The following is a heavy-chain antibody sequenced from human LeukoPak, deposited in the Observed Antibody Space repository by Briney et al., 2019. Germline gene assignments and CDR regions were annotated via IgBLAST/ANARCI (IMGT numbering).Heavy chain of an antibody. CDR3: ARDDILGCCSGGSCSTFDY. CDR2: IYHSGST. Sequence: SETLSLTCAVSGYSISSGYYWGWIRQPPGKGLEWIGSIYHSGSTYYNPSLKSRVTISVDTSKNQFSLKLSSVTAADTAVYYCARDDILGCCSGGSCSTFDYWGQGTLVTVSS. CDR1: GYSISSGYY. V-gene: IGHV4-38-2*02. J-gene: IGHJ4*02. D-gene: IGHD2-15*01.